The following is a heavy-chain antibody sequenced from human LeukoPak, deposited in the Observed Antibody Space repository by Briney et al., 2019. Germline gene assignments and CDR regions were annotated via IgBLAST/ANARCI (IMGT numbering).Heavy chain of an antibody. D-gene: IGHD3-10*01. CDR2: INHSGST. J-gene: IGHJ5*02. CDR3: ARGEFGELLSYWFDP. Sequence: ASETLSLTRAVYGGSFSGYYWSWIRQPPGKGLEWIGEINHSGSTNYNPSLKSRVTISVDTSKNQFSLKLSSVTAADTAVYYCARGEFGELLSYWFDPWGQGTLVTVSS. CDR1: GGSFSGYY. V-gene: IGHV4-34*01.